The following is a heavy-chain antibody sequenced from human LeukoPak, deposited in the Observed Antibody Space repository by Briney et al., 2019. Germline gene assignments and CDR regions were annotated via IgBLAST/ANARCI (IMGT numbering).Heavy chain of an antibody. CDR3: ARHEASGYDTPVTWFDP. Sequence: PSQTLSLTCTVSGGSISSGSHYWSWIRQPAGKGLEWIGRIYTSGSTNYNPSLKSRVTISIDTSKNQFSLKLTSVTAADTAVYYCARHEASGYDTPVTWFDPWGQGTLVTVSS. CDR1: GGSISSGSHY. J-gene: IGHJ5*02. D-gene: IGHD5-12*01. CDR2: IYTSGST. V-gene: IGHV4-61*02.